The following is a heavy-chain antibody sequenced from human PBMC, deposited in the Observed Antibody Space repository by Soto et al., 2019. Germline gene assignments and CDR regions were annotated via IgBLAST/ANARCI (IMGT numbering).Heavy chain of an antibody. CDR1: GGTFSRYA. Sequence: SVKVSCKASGGTFSRYALSWVRQAPGQGPEWMGGIVPMFGTANYAQKFQGRVTITADESTSTAYMQLSSLRSEDTAVYYCARGVYYDSRGYYFFFWGQGTLVTVSS. V-gene: IGHV1-69*13. J-gene: IGHJ4*02. CDR2: IVPMFGTA. D-gene: IGHD3-22*01. CDR3: ARGVYYDSRGYYFFF.